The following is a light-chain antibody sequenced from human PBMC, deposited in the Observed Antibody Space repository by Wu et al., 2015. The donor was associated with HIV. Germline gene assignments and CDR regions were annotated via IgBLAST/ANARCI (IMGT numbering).Light chain of an antibody. Sequence: EIVLTQFPATLSLSPGERATLSCRASQSVASFLAWYQQKPGQAPRLLIYDASNRATGIPARFSGSGSGTEFTLSISSMQSEDFVVYYCHQYNNWPPGTFGQGTKLEI. CDR1: QSVASF. CDR2: DAS. CDR3: HQYNNWPPGT. V-gene: IGKV3-11*01. J-gene: IGKJ2*01.